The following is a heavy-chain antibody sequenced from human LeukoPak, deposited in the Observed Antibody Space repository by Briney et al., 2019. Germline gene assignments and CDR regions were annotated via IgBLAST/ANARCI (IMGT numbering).Heavy chain of an antibody. CDR1: GLSLKDYE. CDR2: ISSSGRTI. V-gene: IGHV3-11*04. D-gene: IGHD3-3*01. Sequence: GGSLRLSCAASGLSLKDYEMTWVRQAPGKGLEWVSYISSSGRTIYYADSVKGRFTISRDNAKNSLYLQMNSLRAEDTAVYYCAKDQEWSEKLFDYWGQGTLVTVSS. CDR3: AKDQEWSEKLFDY. J-gene: IGHJ4*02.